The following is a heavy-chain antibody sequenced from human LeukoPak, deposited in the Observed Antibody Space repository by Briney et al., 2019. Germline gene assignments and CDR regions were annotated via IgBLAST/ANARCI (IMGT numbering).Heavy chain of an antibody. V-gene: IGHV3-7*03. CDR1: GFTFSSYW. J-gene: IGHJ4*02. D-gene: IGHD6-6*01. Sequence: GGSLRLSCAASGFTFSSYWMRWVRQAPGKGLEWVANIKQDGSEKYYVDSVKGRFTISRDNAKNSLYLQMNSLRAEDTAVYYCARDRWGGLYSSSSLDYWGQGTLVTVSS. CDR3: ARDRWGGLYSSSSLDY. CDR2: IKQDGSEK.